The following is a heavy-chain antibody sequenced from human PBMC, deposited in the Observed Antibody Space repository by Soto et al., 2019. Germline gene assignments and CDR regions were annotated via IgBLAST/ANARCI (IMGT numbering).Heavy chain of an antibody. CDR1: GGSISSGGYY. Sequence: TLSLTCTVSGGSISSGGYYWSWIRQHPGRGLEWIGYIYYNGNTYYNPSLKSRVTVSVDTSKNQFSLNVRSVTAADTAVYYCARYSLVVIPAPGFDPWGQGTLVT. V-gene: IGHV4-31*03. CDR2: IYYNGNT. CDR3: ARYSLVVIPAPGFDP. D-gene: IGHD2-15*01. J-gene: IGHJ5*02.